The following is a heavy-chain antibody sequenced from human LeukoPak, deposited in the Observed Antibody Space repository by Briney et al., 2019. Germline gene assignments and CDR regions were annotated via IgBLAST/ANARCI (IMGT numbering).Heavy chain of an antibody. V-gene: IGHV3-7*01. J-gene: IGHJ4*02. Sequence: GGSLRLSCVASGFTFSSYWMTWVRQAPGKGLEWLANIKEDGSIQYYLDSVRGRFTITRDNAKTSVYLQLNSLRADDTAVYYCARDVWTGVAVSDYWGQGTLVTVSS. CDR1: GFTFSSYW. CDR3: ARDVWTGVAVSDY. CDR2: IKEDGSIQ. D-gene: IGHD6-19*01.